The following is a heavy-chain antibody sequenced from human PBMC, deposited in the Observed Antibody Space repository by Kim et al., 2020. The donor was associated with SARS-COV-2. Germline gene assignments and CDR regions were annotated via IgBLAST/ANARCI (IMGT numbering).Heavy chain of an antibody. D-gene: IGHD3-10*01. Sequence: ASVKVSCKVSGYTLTELSMHWVRQAPGKGLEWMGGFDPEDGETIYAQKFQGRVIMTEDTSTDTAYMELSSLRSEDTAVYYCATETVVRGVPSNYYYYYGMDVWGQGTTVTVSS. J-gene: IGHJ6*02. CDR1: GYTLTELS. CDR2: FDPEDGET. CDR3: ATETVVRGVPSNYYYYYGMDV. V-gene: IGHV1-24*01.